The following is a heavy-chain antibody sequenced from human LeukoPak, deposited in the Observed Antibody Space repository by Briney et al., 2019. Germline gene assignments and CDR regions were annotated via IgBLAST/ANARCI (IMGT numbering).Heavy chain of an antibody. V-gene: IGHV3-74*01. J-gene: IGHJ3*02. CDR1: GLTFSNYS. D-gene: IGHD1-26*01. CDR2: IYNDGSST. CDR3: ARVRGGSGSSYAADAFDI. Sequence: PGGSLRLSCAVSGLTFSNYSMHWVRQAPGKGLVWVSRIYNDGSSTSYADSVKGRFTISRDNAKSTLYLQMNSLRAEDTAVYYCARVRGGSGSSYAADAFDIWGQGTMVTVSS.